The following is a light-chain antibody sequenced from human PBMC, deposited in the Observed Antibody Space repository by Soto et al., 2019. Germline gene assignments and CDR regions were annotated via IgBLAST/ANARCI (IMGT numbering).Light chain of an antibody. CDR3: SSYTTSSTLYV. V-gene: IGLV2-14*01. CDR2: EVS. J-gene: IGLJ1*01. Sequence: QSVLTQPASVSGSPGQSITISCTGTSSDIGGYNFVSWYQQHPGKAPKLMIYEVSNRPSGLSNRFSGSKSGNTASLTISGLQAEDEADYYCSSYTTSSTLYVFGTGTKLTVL. CDR1: SSDIGGYNF.